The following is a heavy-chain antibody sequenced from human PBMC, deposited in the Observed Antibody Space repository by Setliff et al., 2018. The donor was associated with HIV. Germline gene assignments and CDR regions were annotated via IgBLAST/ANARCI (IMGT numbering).Heavy chain of an antibody. J-gene: IGHJ6*02. CDR3: ARERGYCSSTSCYAPYYYYGMDV. D-gene: IGHD2-2*01. CDR1: GGSISTYY. Sequence: SETLSLTCTVSGGSISTYYWSWIRQPPGKGLEWIGYIYYSGSTYYNPSLKSRLTISVDTSKNLFPLKLNPIIAADTAVYYCARERGYCSSTSCYAPYYYYGMDVWGQGTTVTVSS. V-gene: IGHV4-59*12. CDR2: IYYSGST.